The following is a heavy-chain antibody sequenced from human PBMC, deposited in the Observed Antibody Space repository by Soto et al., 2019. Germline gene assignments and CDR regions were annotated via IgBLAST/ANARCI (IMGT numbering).Heavy chain of an antibody. CDR3: ARVYPGSGWPYHYYGMDV. CDR1: GFTFSSYW. Sequence: VGALRLSCVASGFTFSSYWMSWVRQAPGKGLEWVANIKQDGSEKYYVDSVKDRFTISRDNAKNSLYLQMNSLRAEDSAVYYCARVYPGSGWPYHYYGMDVWGQGTTVTVSS. D-gene: IGHD6-19*01. V-gene: IGHV3-7*01. CDR2: IKQDGSEK. J-gene: IGHJ6*02.